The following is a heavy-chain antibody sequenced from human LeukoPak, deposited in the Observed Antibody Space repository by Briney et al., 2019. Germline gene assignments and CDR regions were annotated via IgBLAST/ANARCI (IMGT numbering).Heavy chain of an antibody. J-gene: IGHJ3*02. V-gene: IGHV1-69*13. CDR2: IIPIFGTA. Sequence: ASVKVSCKASGYTFTSYGISWVRQAPGQGLEWMGGIIPIFGTANYAQKFQGRVTITADESTSTAYMELSSLRSEDTAVYYCAREAKYCSGGSCYFGAFDIWGQGTMVTVSS. D-gene: IGHD2-15*01. CDR1: GYTFTSYG. CDR3: AREAKYCSGGSCYFGAFDI.